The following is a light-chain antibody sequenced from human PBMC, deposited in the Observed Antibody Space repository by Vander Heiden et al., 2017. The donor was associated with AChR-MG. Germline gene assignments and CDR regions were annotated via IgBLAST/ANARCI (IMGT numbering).Light chain of an antibody. V-gene: IGKV1-39*01. CDR2: ATS. CDR1: QSISSY. J-gene: IGKJ2*01. CDR3: QQRDNIPYT. Sequence: DIQMTQSPSSLSASLGDRVTITCRASQSISSYLNWYLQRPGEAPKLLIYATSTLQRGVPSRFSGSVSGTDFTLSITRLQVEDFATYYCQQRDNIPYTFGQRTKLEIK.